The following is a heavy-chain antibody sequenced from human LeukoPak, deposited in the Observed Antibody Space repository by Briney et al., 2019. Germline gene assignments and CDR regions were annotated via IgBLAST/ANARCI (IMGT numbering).Heavy chain of an antibody. CDR3: ARAVVVPAPFYYYYYMDV. J-gene: IGHJ6*03. CDR1: GYTFTSYD. CDR2: MNPNSGNT. D-gene: IGHD2-2*01. Sequence: ASVKVSCKASGYTFTSYDINWVRQATGQGLEWMGWMNPNSGNTGYAQKFQGRVTMTRNTSISTAYMELSSLRSEDTAVYYCARAVVVPAPFYYYYYMDVWGKGTTVTVSS. V-gene: IGHV1-8*01.